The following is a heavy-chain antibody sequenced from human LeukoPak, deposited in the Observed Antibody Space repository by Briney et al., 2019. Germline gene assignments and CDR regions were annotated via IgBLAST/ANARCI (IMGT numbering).Heavy chain of an antibody. Sequence: GGSLRLSCAASGFTLRSYTMSWVRQAPGKGLEWVSVIYSGGSTYYADSVKGRFTISRDNSKNTLYLQMNSLRAEDTAVYYCARDWAQCLDYWGQGTLVTVSS. CDR3: ARDWAQCLDY. CDR1: GFTLRSYT. J-gene: IGHJ4*02. D-gene: IGHD6-19*01. CDR2: IYSGGST. V-gene: IGHV3-53*01.